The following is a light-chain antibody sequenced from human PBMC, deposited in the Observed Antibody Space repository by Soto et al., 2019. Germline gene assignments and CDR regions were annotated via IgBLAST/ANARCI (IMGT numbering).Light chain of an antibody. Sequence: EIVLTQSPGTLSLSPGERATLSCRASRSVSNNYVAWYQRKPGQAPRLLIYGASSRDTDIPRRFRGSGSGTDLTLTITTQEPEDCAVYYCQQYVSSPPTFGQGTKVESK. V-gene: IGKV3-20*01. CDR2: GAS. CDR1: RSVSNNY. J-gene: IGKJ1*01. CDR3: QQYVSSPPT.